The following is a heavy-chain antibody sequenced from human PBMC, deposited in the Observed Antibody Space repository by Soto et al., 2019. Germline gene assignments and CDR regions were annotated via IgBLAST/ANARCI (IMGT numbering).Heavy chain of an antibody. D-gene: IGHD4-17*01. CDR3: ARDAATTVTTGGSDYYYYYGMDV. CDR2: IYYSGST. Sequence: RSLTCTVSGGSISSGGYYWSWIRQHPGKGLEWIGYIYYSGSTYYNPSLKSRVTISVDTSKNQFSLKLSSVTAADTAVYYCARDAATTVTTGGSDYYYYYGMDVWGQGTTVTVSS. J-gene: IGHJ6*02. V-gene: IGHV4-31*03. CDR1: GGSISSGGYY.